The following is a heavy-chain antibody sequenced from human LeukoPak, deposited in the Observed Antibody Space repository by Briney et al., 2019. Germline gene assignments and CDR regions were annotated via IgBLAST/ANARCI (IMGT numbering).Heavy chain of an antibody. Sequence: GGSLRLSCAASGFTFSSYGMHWVRQAPGKGLEWVAVIWYDGSNKYYADSVKGRFTISRDNSKNTLYLQMNSLRAEDTAVYYCAKGGYCSGGSCWYYFDYWGQGTLVTVSS. V-gene: IGHV3-30*02. CDR1: GFTFSSYG. CDR2: IWYDGSNK. D-gene: IGHD2-15*01. CDR3: AKGGYCSGGSCWYYFDY. J-gene: IGHJ4*02.